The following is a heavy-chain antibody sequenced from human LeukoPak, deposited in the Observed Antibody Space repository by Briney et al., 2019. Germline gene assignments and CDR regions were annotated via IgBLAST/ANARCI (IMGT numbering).Heavy chain of an antibody. Sequence: PGGSLRLSCAASGFTFSSYEMNWVRQAPGKGLEWVSYISSSGSTIYYADSVKGRFTISRDNAKNSLYLQMNSLRAEDTAVYHCVVLELGYCSGGSCDYYYYGMDVWGQGTTVTVSS. V-gene: IGHV3-48*03. CDR3: VVLELGYCSGGSCDYYYYGMDV. CDR2: ISSSGSTI. CDR1: GFTFSSYE. D-gene: IGHD2-15*01. J-gene: IGHJ6*02.